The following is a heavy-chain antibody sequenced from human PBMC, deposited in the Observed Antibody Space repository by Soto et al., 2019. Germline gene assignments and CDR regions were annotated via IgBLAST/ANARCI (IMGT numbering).Heavy chain of an antibody. V-gene: IGHV4-34*01. CDR3: ARYCSGGSCYSADAFDI. CDR1: GGSFSGYY. CDR2: INHSGST. D-gene: IGHD2-15*01. J-gene: IGHJ3*02. Sequence: SETLSLTCAVYGGSFSGYYWSWIRQPPGKGLEWIGEINHSGSTNYNPSLKSRVTISVDTSKNQFSLKLSSVTAADTAVYYCARYCSGGSCYSADAFDIWGQGTMVTVSS.